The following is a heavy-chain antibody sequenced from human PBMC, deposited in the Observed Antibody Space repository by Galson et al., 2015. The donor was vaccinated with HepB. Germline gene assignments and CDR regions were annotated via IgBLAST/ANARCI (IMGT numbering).Heavy chain of an antibody. D-gene: IGHD2-15*01. V-gene: IGHV3-66*01. J-gene: IGHJ5*02. Sequence: SLRLSCAASGFTVSSNYMSWVRQAPGKGLEWVSVIYSGGSTYYADSVKGRFTISRDNSKNTLYLQMNSLRAEDTAVYYCAREDRYCSGGSCYVYGFGFSPWGQGTLVTVSS. CDR1: GFTVSSNY. CDR3: AREDRYCSGGSCYVYGFGFSP. CDR2: IYSGGST.